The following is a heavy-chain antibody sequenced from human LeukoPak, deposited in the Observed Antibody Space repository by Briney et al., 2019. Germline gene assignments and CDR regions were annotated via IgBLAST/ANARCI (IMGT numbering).Heavy chain of an antibody. CDR3: ARAAIIAVAGTGDY. V-gene: IGHV1-18*01. CDR1: GYTFTSYG. CDR2: ISAYNGNT. D-gene: IGHD6-19*01. J-gene: IGHJ4*02. Sequence: ASVKVSCKASGYTFTSYGISWVRQAPGQGLEWMGWISAYNGNTNYAQKLQGRVTMTTDTSTSTAYMGLRSLRSDDTAVYYCARAAIIAVAGTGDYWGQGILVTVSS.